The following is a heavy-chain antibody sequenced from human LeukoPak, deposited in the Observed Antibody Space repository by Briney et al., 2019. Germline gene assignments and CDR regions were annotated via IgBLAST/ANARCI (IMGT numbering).Heavy chain of an antibody. CDR2: ISSSSSYI. D-gene: IGHD3-22*01. CDR3: AKHYYDSSGIDY. V-gene: IGHV3-21*01. CDR1: GFTFSSYS. J-gene: IGHJ4*02. Sequence: GGSLRLSCAASGFTFSSYSMIWVRQAPGKGLEWVSSISSSSSYIYYADSVKGRFTISRDNAKNSLYLQMNSLRAEDTAVYYCAKHYYDSSGIDYWGQGTLVTVSS.